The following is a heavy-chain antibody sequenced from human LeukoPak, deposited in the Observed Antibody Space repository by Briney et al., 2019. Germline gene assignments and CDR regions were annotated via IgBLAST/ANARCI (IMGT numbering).Heavy chain of an antibody. Sequence: GGSLRLSCAASGFTLSNYAMHWVRQAPGKGLEWVAVIWYDGSNDYYANSVKGRFTISRDNSKNTLYLQMNSLRAEDTAVYYCAREADCSGGNCYRGAFDIWGQGTMITVSS. CDR1: GFTLSNYA. CDR2: IWYDGSND. D-gene: IGHD2-15*01. CDR3: AREADCSGGNCYRGAFDI. J-gene: IGHJ3*02. V-gene: IGHV3-33*01.